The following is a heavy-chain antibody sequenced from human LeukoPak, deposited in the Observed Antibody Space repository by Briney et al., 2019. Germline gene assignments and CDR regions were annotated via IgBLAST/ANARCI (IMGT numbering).Heavy chain of an antibody. Sequence: GGSLRLSCAASGFTFSSYWMHWVRQAPGKGLEWVAAISYHGSNKYYADSVKGRFTISRDNSKNTLYLQMNSLRAEDTAVYYCARQLLMVRGVTNYWGQGTLVTVSS. CDR3: ARQLLMVRGVTNY. D-gene: IGHD3-10*01. CDR2: ISYHGSNK. CDR1: GFTFSSYW. V-gene: IGHV3-30-3*01. J-gene: IGHJ4*02.